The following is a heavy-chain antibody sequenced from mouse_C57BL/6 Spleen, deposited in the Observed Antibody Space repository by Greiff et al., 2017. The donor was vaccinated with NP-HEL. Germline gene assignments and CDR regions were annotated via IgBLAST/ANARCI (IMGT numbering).Heavy chain of an antibody. D-gene: IGHD4-1*01. J-gene: IGHJ1*03. V-gene: IGHV5-16*01. CDR1: GFTFSDYY. CDR2: INYDGSST. Sequence: EVQLVESEGGLVQPGSSMKLSCTASGFTFSDYYMAWVRQVPEKGLEWVANINYDGSSTYYLDSLKSRFIISRDNAKNILYLQMSSLKSEDTATYYCARLTGTDWYFDVWGTGTTVTVSS. CDR3: ARLTGTDWYFDV.